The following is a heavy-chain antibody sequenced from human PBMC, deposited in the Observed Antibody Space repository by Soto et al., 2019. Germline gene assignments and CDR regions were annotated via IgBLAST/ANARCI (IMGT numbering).Heavy chain of an antibody. J-gene: IGHJ4*02. CDR2: INHSGST. Sequence: TLSSTEAGYGGSVCGYYWRRIRQPPRKGLEWIGEINHSGSTNYNPSLKSRVTISVDTSKNQFSLKLSSVTAADTAVYYCARGREYCSGGSCHKTFFDYRGQGTLVTVSS. D-gene: IGHD2-15*01. V-gene: IGHV4-34*01. CDR3: ARGREYCSGGSCHKTFFDY. CDR1: GGSVCGYY.